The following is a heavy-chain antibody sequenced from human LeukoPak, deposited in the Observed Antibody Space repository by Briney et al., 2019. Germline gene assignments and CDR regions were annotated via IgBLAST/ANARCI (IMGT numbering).Heavy chain of an antibody. CDR1: GYTFTGYY. V-gene: IGHV1-2*06. Sequence: ASVKVSCKASGYTFTGYYMHWVRQAPGQGLEWMGRINPNSGGTDYAQKLQGRVTVTTDTSTSTAYMELRSLRSDDTAVYYCATRLAVAGTGGYYYYYYGMDVWGQGTTVTVSS. CDR3: ATRLAVAGTGGYYYYYYGMDV. CDR2: INPNSGGT. D-gene: IGHD6-19*01. J-gene: IGHJ6*02.